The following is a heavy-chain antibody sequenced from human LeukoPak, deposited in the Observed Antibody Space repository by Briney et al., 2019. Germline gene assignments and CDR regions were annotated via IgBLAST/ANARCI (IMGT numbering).Heavy chain of an antibody. CDR3: ARLTMVRGVNGVYGMDV. D-gene: IGHD3-10*01. Sequence: SGPTLVNPTQTLTLTCTFSGFSLSTSGMCVSWIRQPPGKALEWLARIDWDDDKYYSTSLKTRLTISKDTSKNQVVLTMTNMDLVDTATYYCARLTMVRGVNGVYGMDVWGQGTTVTVSS. CDR2: IDWDDDK. CDR1: GFSLSTSGMC. V-gene: IGHV2-70*11. J-gene: IGHJ6*02.